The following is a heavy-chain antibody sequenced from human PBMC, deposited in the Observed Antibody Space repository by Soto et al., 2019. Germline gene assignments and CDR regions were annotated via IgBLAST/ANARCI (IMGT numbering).Heavy chain of an antibody. Sequence: EVQLVQSGAEVKKPGESLTISCKGSGYKFIGYWISWVRQMPGKGLEWVGRIDPSDSYTSYSPSFQGHVSISVDKSVGTAYLQWRSLQASDTAMYYCVRHGNGTPYYFDFWGRGTLVPVSS. CDR1: GYKFIGYW. D-gene: IGHD1-1*01. J-gene: IGHJ4*02. CDR2: IDPSDSYT. V-gene: IGHV5-10-1*03. CDR3: VRHGNGTPYYFDF.